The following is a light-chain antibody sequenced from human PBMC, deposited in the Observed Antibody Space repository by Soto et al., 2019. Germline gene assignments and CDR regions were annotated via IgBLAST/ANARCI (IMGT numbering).Light chain of an antibody. CDR2: KAS. CDR3: LQYNSHSWT. Sequence: DIQMTQSPSTLSASVGDRVTITCRASQSISSWLAWYQHKPGKAPKLLIYKASSLESGDASRFSGSGSGTEFTLTISTLQPEDFASYYCLQYNSHSWTFGQETKVEMK. J-gene: IGKJ1*01. V-gene: IGKV1-5*03. CDR1: QSISSW.